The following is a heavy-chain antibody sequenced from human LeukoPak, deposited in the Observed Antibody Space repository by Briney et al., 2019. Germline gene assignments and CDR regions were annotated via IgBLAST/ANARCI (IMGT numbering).Heavy chain of an antibody. CDR1: GGSISNYY. V-gene: IGHV4-59*01. J-gene: IGHJ4*02. Sequence: SETLSLTCTVSGGSISNYYWSWIRQPPGKGLEWIGYIYYSGTTNYNPSLKSRVTISVDTSENQFSLKLNSVTAADTAVYYCARGRDGYSSYFDYWGQGTLVIVFS. CDR3: ARGRDGYSSYFDY. D-gene: IGHD5-24*01. CDR2: IYYSGTT.